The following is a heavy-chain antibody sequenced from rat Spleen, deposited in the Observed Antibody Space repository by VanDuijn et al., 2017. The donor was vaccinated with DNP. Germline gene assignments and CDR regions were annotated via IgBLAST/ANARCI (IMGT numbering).Heavy chain of an antibody. CDR1: GFTFNNYW. D-gene: IGHD1-11*01. CDR3: ARGGRSYFDY. CDR2: ITTSGDST. J-gene: IGHJ2*01. Sequence: EVQLVESGGDLVQPGGSLKVSCVVSGFTFNNYWMTWIRQVPGKGLEWVASITTSGDSTSSPDSVKGRFTISRDNAKNTLYLQTNSLRSEDTATYYCARGGRSYFDYWGQGVMVTVSS. V-gene: IGHV5-31*01.